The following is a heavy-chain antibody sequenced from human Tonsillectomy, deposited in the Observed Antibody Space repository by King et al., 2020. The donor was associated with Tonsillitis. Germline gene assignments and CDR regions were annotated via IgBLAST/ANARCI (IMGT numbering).Heavy chain of an antibody. CDR2: ISGSGGST. V-gene: IGHV3-23*04. J-gene: IGHJ4*02. CDR1: GFTFSSYA. Sequence: VQLVESGGGLVQPGGSLRLSCAASGFTFSSYAMSWVRQAPGKGLEWVSAISGSGGSTDYADSVKGRFTISRDNSKNTLYLQMNSLRAEDTAVYYCAKGGCSSTSCYYDCDYWGQGTLVTVSS. CDR3: AKGGCSSTSCYYDCDY. D-gene: IGHD2-2*01.